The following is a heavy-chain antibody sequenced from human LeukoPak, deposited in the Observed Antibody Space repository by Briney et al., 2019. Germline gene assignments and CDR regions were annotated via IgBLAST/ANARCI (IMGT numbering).Heavy chain of an antibody. D-gene: IGHD3-22*01. V-gene: IGHV3-11*01. CDR1: GLTVSSNY. CDR3: AKATHYYDSSGLDS. J-gene: IGHJ4*02. CDR2: ISSSGSTI. Sequence: GGSLRLSCAASGLTVSSNYMSWVRQAPGKGLEWVSYISSSGSTIYYADSVKGRFTISRDNAKNSLFLQMNSLRAEDTALYYCAKATHYYDSSGLDSWGQGTLVTVSS.